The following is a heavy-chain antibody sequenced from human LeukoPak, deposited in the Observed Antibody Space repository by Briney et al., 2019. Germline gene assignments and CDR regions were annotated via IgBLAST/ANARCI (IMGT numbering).Heavy chain of an antibody. J-gene: IGHJ4*02. CDR1: GGSISSYY. V-gene: IGHV4-39*01. CDR2: IYYSGNT. Sequence: SETLSLTCTVSGGSISSYYWGWIRQPPGKGLEWIGSIYYSGNTYYNASLKSQVSISIDTSKNQFSLRLTSVTAADTAVYYCARQTGSGLFILPGGQGTLVTVSS. D-gene: IGHD3/OR15-3a*01. CDR3: ARQTGSGLFILP.